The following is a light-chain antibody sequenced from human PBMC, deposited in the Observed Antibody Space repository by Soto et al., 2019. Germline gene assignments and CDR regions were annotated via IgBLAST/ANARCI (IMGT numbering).Light chain of an antibody. CDR1: SSVVGGYNY. Sequence: QSALTQPASVSGSPGQSITISCTGTSSVVGGYNYVSWYQHHPGKAPKLMIYEVSNRPSGVSNRFSGSKSGNTASLTISGIQAEDEADYYFSSYTSRTTRVFGGGTKLTVL. J-gene: IGLJ2*01. CDR3: SSYTSRTTRV. CDR2: EVS. V-gene: IGLV2-14*01.